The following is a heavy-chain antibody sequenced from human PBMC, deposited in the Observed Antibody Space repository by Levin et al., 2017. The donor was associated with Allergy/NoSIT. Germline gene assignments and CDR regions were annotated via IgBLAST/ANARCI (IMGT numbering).Heavy chain of an antibody. CDR2: ISYDGSNK. Sequence: PTGGSLRLSCAASGFTFSSYAMHWVRQAPGKGLEWVAVISYDGSNKYYADSVKGRFTISRDNSKNTLHLQMNSLRAEDTAVYYCARGATFYYYYMDVWGKGTTVTVSS. J-gene: IGHJ6*03. V-gene: IGHV3-30-3*01. CDR1: GFTFSSYA. CDR3: ARGATFYYYYMDV.